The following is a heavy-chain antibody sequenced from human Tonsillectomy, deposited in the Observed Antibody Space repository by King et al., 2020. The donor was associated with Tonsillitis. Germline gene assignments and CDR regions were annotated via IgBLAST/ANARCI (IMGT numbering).Heavy chain of an antibody. D-gene: IGHD3-10*01. CDR2: ISGSGGST. J-gene: IGHJ5*02. Sequence: VQLVESGGGLVQPGGSLRLSCAASGFTFSSYAMSWVRQAPGKGLEWVSAISGSGGSTYYADDVKGRFTISSDNSKNTLYLQMNSLRAEDTAVYYCARDEVIIMVRGAIITPNWFDPWGQGTLVTVSS. CDR1: GFTFSSYA. CDR3: ARDEVIIMVRGAIITPNWFDP. V-gene: IGHV3-23*04.